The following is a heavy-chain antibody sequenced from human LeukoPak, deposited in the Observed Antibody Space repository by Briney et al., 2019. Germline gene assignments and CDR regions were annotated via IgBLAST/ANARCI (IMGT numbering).Heavy chain of an antibody. D-gene: IGHD6-13*01. J-gene: IGHJ4*02. CDR2: MNPNSGNT. CDR1: GYTLTSYD. CDR3: ARVAAAARKTLGY. V-gene: IGHV1-8*01. Sequence: ASVKVSCKASGYTLTSYDINWVRQATGQGLEWMGWMNPNSGNTGYAQKFQGRVTMTRNTSISTAYMELSSLRSEDTAVYYCARVAAAARKTLGYWGQGTLVTVSS.